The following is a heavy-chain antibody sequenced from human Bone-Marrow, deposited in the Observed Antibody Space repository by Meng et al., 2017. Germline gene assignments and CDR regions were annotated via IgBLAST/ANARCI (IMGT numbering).Heavy chain of an antibody. J-gene: IGHJ4*02. CDR3: ARDEDISAAGKLFGDY. CDR2: INPKSGDT. Sequence: LVAYRAGVQDPGSPVTVTRQPSGSNFPDYDIHWRRRAPGQGLEWMGRINPKSGDTHYAQKFQARVTMTGDTSISTAYMELSGLRSDDTAMYYCARDEDISAAGKLFGDYWGQGTLVTVSS. D-gene: IGHD6-25*01. CDR1: GSNFPDYD. V-gene: IGHV1-2*06.